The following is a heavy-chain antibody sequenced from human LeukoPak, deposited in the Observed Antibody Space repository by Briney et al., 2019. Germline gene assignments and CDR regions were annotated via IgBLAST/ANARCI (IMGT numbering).Heavy chain of an antibody. CDR2: IYYNGKT. D-gene: IGHD3-16*02. CDR3: ARAYVWGSYRSTNYFDY. CDR1: GGSVTYTNYY. Sequence: SETLSLTCTVSGGSVTYTNYYWGWIRQPPGKGLQWIGVIYYNGKTYYNPSLKSRVTISVDTSKNQFSLKLSSVTAADTAVYYCARAYVWGSYRSTNYFDYWGQGTLVTVSS. V-gene: IGHV4-39*07. J-gene: IGHJ4*02.